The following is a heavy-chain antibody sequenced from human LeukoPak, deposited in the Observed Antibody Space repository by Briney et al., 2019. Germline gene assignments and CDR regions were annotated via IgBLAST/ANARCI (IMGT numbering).Heavy chain of an antibody. CDR1: GGTFSSYA. D-gene: IGHD6-13*01. V-gene: IGHV1-69*04. J-gene: IGHJ4*02. Sequence: SVKVSCKASGGTFSSYAISWVRQAPGQGLEWLGRIIPILGIANYAQKFQGRVTITADKSTSTAYMELRSLRSDDTAVYYCARGPYSSSWHYFDYWGQGTLVTVSS. CDR3: ARGPYSSSWHYFDY. CDR2: IIPILGIA.